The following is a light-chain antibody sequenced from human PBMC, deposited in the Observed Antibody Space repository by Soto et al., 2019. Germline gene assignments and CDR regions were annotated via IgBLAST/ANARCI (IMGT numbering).Light chain of an antibody. J-gene: IGKJ1*01. CDR2: GAS. CDR1: QSVSSSY. V-gene: IGKV3-20*01. CDR3: QQYGSLPQT. Sequence: EIVLTQSPGTLSLSPGERATLSCRASQSVSSSYLAWYQQKPGQAPRLLIYGASSRATGIPDRFSGSGSGTDFTLTISRLEPEDFVVYYCQQYGSLPQTFVQGTRVDIK.